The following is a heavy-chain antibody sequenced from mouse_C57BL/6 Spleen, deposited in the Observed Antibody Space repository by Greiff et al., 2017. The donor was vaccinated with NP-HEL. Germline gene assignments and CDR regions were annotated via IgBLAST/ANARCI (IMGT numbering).Heavy chain of an antibody. V-gene: IGHV1-15*01. CDR2: IDPETGGT. Sequence: QVQLKQSGAELVRPGASVTLSCKASGYTFTDYEMHWVKQTPVHGLEWIGAIDPETGGTAYNQKFKGKAILTADKSSSTAYMELRSLTSEDSAVYYCTRSAYYSNPRDYWGQGTTLTVSS. CDR1: GYTFTDYE. CDR3: TRSAYYSNPRDY. D-gene: IGHD2-5*01. J-gene: IGHJ2*01.